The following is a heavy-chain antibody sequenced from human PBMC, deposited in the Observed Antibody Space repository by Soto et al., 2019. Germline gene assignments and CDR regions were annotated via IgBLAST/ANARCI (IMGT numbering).Heavy chain of an antibody. D-gene: IGHD3-22*01. CDR3: ARSRANYYDSRGYYYSTFDY. V-gene: IGHV1-18*01. J-gene: IGHJ4*02. Sequence: ASVKVSCKDSGYTFTSYGISCVRQAPGQGLEWMGWIIANNGKANYAQKFQGRVTMTTDESTSTAYMELRSLRSEDTAVYYCARSRANYYDSRGYYYSTFDYWGQGTLVTVSS. CDR1: GYTFTSYG. CDR2: IIANNGKA.